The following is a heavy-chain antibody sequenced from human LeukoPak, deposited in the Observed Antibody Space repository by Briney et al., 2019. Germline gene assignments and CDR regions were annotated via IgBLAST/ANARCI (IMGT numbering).Heavy chain of an antibody. CDR3: ARRDGNSWYYFDY. V-gene: IGHV4-34*01. CDR2: INHSGST. D-gene: IGHD6-13*01. CDR1: GGSFSGYY. J-gene: IGHJ4*02. Sequence: SETLSLTCAVYGGSFSGYYWSWIRQPPGKGLEWIGEINHSGSTNYNPSLKSRVTRSVDTSKNQFSLKLTSVTAADTAVYYCARRDGNSWYYFDYWGQGTLVTVSS.